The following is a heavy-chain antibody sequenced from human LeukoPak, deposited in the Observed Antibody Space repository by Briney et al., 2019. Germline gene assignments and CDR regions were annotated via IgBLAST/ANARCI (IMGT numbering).Heavy chain of an antibody. Sequence: GGSLRLSCAASGFIRFDTYGIHWVRQAPGKGLEWLALISYDGSSKNYTDSVKGRFSVSRDNSKDTVFLQMDSLRPDDTAVYYCARGGREMRWLGTLTGDVFDIWGQGTGVTVSS. CDR2: ISYDGSSK. J-gene: IGHJ3*02. CDR1: GFIRFDTYG. V-gene: IGHV3-30*03. CDR3: ARGGREMRWLGTLTGDVFDI. D-gene: IGHD3-9*01.